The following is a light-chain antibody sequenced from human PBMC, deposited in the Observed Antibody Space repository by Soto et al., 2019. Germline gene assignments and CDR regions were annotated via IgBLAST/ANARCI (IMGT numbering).Light chain of an antibody. CDR1: SSNIGAGYD. CDR3: HSYDSSLSAVV. V-gene: IGLV1-40*01. J-gene: IGLJ2*01. CDR2: GNI. Sequence: QAVVTQPPSVSGAPGQRVTISCTGSSSNIGAGYDVHWYQQLPGTAPRLLIYGNINRPSGVPDRFSGSKSGTSASLAITGLQAEDEADYYCHSYDSSLSAVVFGGGTQLTVL.